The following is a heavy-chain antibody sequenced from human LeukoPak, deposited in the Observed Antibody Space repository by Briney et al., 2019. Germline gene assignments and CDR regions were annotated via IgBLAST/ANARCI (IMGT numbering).Heavy chain of an antibody. D-gene: IGHD3-22*01. CDR2: IWYDGSNK. CDR3: ARGVMYYDSSGYLFDY. J-gene: IGHJ4*02. Sequence: GESLQISCAASGFTFSSYGVHWVRQAPGKGLEWVAIIWYDGSNKYYADSVKGRFTISRDNSKNTLYLQMNSLRAEDTAVYYCARGVMYYDSSGYLFDYWSQGILVTVSS. CDR1: GFTFSSYG. V-gene: IGHV3-33*01.